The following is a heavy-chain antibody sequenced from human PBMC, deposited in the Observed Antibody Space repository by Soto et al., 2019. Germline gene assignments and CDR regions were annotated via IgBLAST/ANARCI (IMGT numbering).Heavy chain of an antibody. CDR1: GFTVSSNY. J-gene: IGHJ3*02. CDR3: ARGTTVTTKAFDI. D-gene: IGHD4-17*01. Sequence: VQLVESGGGLIQPGGSLRLSCAASGFTVSSNYMSWVRQAPGKGLEWVSVIYSGGSTYYADSVKGRFTISRDNSKNTLYLQMNSLRAEDTAVYYCARGTTVTTKAFDIWGQGTMVTVSS. CDR2: IYSGGST. V-gene: IGHV3-53*01.